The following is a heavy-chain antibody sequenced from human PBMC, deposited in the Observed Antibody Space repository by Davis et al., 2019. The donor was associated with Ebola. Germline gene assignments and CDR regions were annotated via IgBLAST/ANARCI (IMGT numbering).Heavy chain of an antibody. Sequence: GESLKISCVASGFTVTNSYMSWVRQAPGKGLEWVSSISKSNYEYYADPMKGRFTISRDNAKNSLFLQMDSLRAGDTAVYYCAARHCTNGVCPFDYWGQGILVIVSS. CDR2: ISKSNYE. D-gene: IGHD2-8*01. J-gene: IGHJ4*02. CDR1: GFTVTNSY. V-gene: IGHV3-69-1*01. CDR3: AARHCTNGVCPFDY.